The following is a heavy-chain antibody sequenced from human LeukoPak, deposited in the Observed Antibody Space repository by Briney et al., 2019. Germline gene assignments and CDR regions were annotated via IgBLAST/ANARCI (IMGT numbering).Heavy chain of an antibody. CDR2: IWYDGTNK. Sequence: NPGGSLRLSCAASGFTFSSYGMSWVRQAPGKGLEWVAVIWYDGTNKYYADSVKGRFTISRDNSKNTLFLQMNILRAEDTAVYYCARAAYDSSGYLTLWGQGTLVAVSS. D-gene: IGHD3-22*01. CDR1: GFTFSSYG. CDR3: ARAAYDSSGYLTL. V-gene: IGHV3-33*08. J-gene: IGHJ4*02.